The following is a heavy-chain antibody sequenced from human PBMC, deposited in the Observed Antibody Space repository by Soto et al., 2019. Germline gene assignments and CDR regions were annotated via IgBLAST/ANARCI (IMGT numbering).Heavy chain of an antibody. CDR3: ARSGYCSSTSCYAFWVENAFDI. V-gene: IGHV4-4*02. Sequence: SETLSLTCAVSGGSISSSNWWSWVRQPPGKGLEWIGEIYHSGSTNYNPSLKSRVTISVDTSKNQFSLKLSSVTAADTAVYYCARSGYCSSTSCYAFWVENAFDIWGQGTMVTVSS. CDR1: GGSISSSNW. J-gene: IGHJ3*02. CDR2: IYHSGST. D-gene: IGHD2-2*03.